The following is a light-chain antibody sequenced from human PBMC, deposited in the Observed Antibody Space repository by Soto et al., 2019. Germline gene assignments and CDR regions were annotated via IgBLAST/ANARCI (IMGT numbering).Light chain of an antibody. CDR2: DAS. CDR1: QSISSY. CDR3: QQYNIYPIT. Sequence: EIVMTQSPATLSVSPEERATLSCRASQSISSYLAWCQHKPGQAPRLLIDDASTRATGIPARFSGSGSGTEFTLTISSLQSEDFAVYYCQQYNIYPITFGQGTRLEIK. J-gene: IGKJ5*01. V-gene: IGKV3-15*01.